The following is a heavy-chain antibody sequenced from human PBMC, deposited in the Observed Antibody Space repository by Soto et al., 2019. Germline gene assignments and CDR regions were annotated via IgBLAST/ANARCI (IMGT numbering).Heavy chain of an antibody. D-gene: IGHD3-10*01. CDR1: GYSFRNYW. V-gene: IGHV5-10-1*01. CDR3: ARPPFSAFGKYPMDV. J-gene: IGHJ6*02. CDR2: IDPYDSYT. Sequence: SGESLRISCKASGYSFRNYWISWVRQVPGKGLEWMGRIDPYDSYTDFSPSFQGHVTILVDKSNSTAYLQWSSLKASDTAMYYCARPPFSAFGKYPMDVWGQGTTVTVSS.